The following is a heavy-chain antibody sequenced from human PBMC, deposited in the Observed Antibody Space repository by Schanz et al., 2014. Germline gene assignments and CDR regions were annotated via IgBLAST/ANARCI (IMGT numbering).Heavy chain of an antibody. CDR2: ISAYNGHT. J-gene: IGHJ4*02. D-gene: IGHD4-17*01. CDR1: GYTFISYG. Sequence: QVQLVQSGAEVKKPGASVKVSCKASGYTFISYGIKWVRQAPGQGLEWMGWISAYNGHTDYAQKFQGRVTITADRSTSTAYMELSSLRSEDTAVYYCARGYGDSPTDFWGQGTLXTVSS. CDR3: ARGYGDSPTDF. V-gene: IGHV1-18*01.